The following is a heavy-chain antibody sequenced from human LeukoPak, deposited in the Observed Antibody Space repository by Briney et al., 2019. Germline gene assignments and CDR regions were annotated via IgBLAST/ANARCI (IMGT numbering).Heavy chain of an antibody. CDR2: INPNSGGT. D-gene: IGHD5-24*01. CDR1: GYTFTAYY. CDR3: ARDRADGDGYWGD. Sequence: GASVKVSCKTSGYTFTAYYMHWVRQAPGQGLEWMGRINPNSGGTNYAQKFQGRVTMTRDTSISTAYMELSRLRSDDTAVYYCARDRADGDGYWGDWGQGTLVTVSS. J-gene: IGHJ4*02. V-gene: IGHV1-2*06.